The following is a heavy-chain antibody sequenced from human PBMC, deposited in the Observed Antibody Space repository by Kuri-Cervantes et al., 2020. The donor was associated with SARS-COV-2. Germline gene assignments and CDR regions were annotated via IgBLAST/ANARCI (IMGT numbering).Heavy chain of an antibody. CDR2: ISYDGSNK. CDR3: ARDGSGSYFDSYYYYYMDV. Sequence: GESLKISCAASGFTFSSYAMHWVRQAPGKGLEWVAVISYDGSNKYYADSVKGRFTISRDNSKNTLYLQMNSLRAEDTAVYYCARDGSGSYFDSYYYYYMDVWGKGTTVTVSS. V-gene: IGHV3-30-3*01. CDR1: GFTFSSYA. D-gene: IGHD1-26*01. J-gene: IGHJ6*03.